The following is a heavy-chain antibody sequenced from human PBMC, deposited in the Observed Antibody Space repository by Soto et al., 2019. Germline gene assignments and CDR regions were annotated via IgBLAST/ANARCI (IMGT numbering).Heavy chain of an antibody. CDR3: ARDRPRCISTSGTNWFDP. CDR2: ISYDGSNK. D-gene: IGHD2-2*01. V-gene: IGHV3-30-3*01. CDR1: GFTFSSYA. J-gene: IGHJ5*02. Sequence: QVQLVESGGGVVQPGRSLRLSCAASGFTFSSYAMHWVRQAPGKGLEWVAVISYDGSNKYYADSVKGRFTISRDNSKNTLYLQMNSLRAEDTAVYYCARDRPRCISTSGTNWFDPWGQGTLVTVAS.